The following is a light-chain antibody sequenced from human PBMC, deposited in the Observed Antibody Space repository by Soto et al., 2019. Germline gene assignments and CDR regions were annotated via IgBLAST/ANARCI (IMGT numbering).Light chain of an antibody. J-gene: IGKJ1*01. V-gene: IGKV1-5*03. CDR3: QHYHSYSEA. CDR1: QSISSW. Sequence: IQRTQSPSTLSGSVGDRVTISWRASQSISSWLAWYQQKPGKAPKPLIYKASTLKSGVPSRVSGSGSGTAFTLTISSRKPDNFATYYCQHYHSYSEAFGQGTKV. CDR2: KAS.